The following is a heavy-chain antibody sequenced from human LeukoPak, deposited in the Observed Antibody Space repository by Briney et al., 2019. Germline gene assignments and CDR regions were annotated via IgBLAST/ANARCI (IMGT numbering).Heavy chain of an antibody. J-gene: IGHJ6*03. CDR3: ARAAGSSGWYYYYYMDV. Sequence: PGGSLRLSCAASGFTFSSYWMSWVRHAPGDGLEWVSNIKQDGSEKYYVDSVRGRFTISRDNAKNSLYLQMNSLRAEDTAVYYCARAAGSSGWYYYYYMDVWGKGTTVTVSS. D-gene: IGHD6-19*01. V-gene: IGHV3-7*01. CDR2: IKQDGSEK. CDR1: GFTFSSYW.